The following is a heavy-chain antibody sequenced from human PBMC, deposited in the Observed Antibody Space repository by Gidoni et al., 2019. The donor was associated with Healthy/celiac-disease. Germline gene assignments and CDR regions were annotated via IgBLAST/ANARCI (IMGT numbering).Heavy chain of an antibody. J-gene: IGHJ4*02. CDR3: ARHEGHSSGWYSYYFDY. CDR1: GGSISSSSYY. CDR2: LYYSGST. D-gene: IGHD6-19*01. Sequence: QLQLQESGPGLVKPSETLSLTCTVSGGSISSSSYYWGWIRQPPGKGLEWIGSLYYSGSTSYNPSLKSRVTISVDTSKNQFSLKLSSVTAADTAVYYCARHEGHSSGWYSYYFDYWGQGTLVTVSS. V-gene: IGHV4-39*01.